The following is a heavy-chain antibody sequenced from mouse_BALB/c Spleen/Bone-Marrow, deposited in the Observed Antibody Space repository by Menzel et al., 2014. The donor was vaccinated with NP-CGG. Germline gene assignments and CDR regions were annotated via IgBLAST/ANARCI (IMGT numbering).Heavy chain of an antibody. V-gene: IGHV5-12-1*01. CDR2: ISSGGGST. Sequence: EVKLMESGGGLVKPGGSLKLSCAASGFAFSSYDMSWVRQTPEKRLEWVAYISSGGGSTYYPDTVKGRFTISRDTAKNTLYLQMSSLKSEDPAMYYCTRLTTVVAPYAMDYWGQGTSVTVSS. J-gene: IGHJ4*01. CDR3: TRLTTVVAPYAMDY. CDR1: GFAFSSYD. D-gene: IGHD1-1*01.